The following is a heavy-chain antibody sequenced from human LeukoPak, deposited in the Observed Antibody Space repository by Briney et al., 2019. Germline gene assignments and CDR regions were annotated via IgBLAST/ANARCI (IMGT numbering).Heavy chain of an antibody. J-gene: IGHJ3*02. Sequence: ASVKVSCKASGYTFTSYGISWVRQAPGQGLEWMGWISAYNGNTNYAQKLQGRVTMTTDTSTSTAYMELRSLRSDDSAVYYCARVGQWLVRGAFDIWGQGTMVTVSS. CDR1: GYTFTSYG. CDR2: ISAYNGNT. CDR3: ARVGQWLVRGAFDI. D-gene: IGHD6-19*01. V-gene: IGHV1-18*04.